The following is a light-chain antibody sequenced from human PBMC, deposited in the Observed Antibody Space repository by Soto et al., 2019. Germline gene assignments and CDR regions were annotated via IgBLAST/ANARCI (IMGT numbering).Light chain of an antibody. V-gene: IGLV2-14*01. CDR2: EVS. Sequence: QCALTQTASGSGSPGQSITISCTGTSSDVGGYNYVSWYQQHPGKAPKLMIYEVSNRPSGVSNRFSGSKSGNTASLTISGLQAEDEADYYCISYTSSSTLVVFGGGTKLTVL. J-gene: IGLJ2*01. CDR3: ISYTSSSTLVV. CDR1: SSDVGGYNY.